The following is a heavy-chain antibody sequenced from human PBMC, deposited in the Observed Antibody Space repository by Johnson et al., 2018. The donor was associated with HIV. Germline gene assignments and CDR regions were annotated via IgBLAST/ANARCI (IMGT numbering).Heavy chain of an antibody. CDR3: TRDQYCGGDCYSFGAFDI. D-gene: IGHD2-21*02. CDR2: ITSNGGST. CDR1: GFTFSSYA. V-gene: IGHV3-64*01. J-gene: IGHJ3*02. Sequence: MLLVESGGGLVQPGGSLRLSCAASGFTFSSYAMHWVRQAPGKGLEYVSAITSNGGSTYYAKSVKGRFTISRDNSKNTLYLQMGSLRAEDMAVYYCTRDQYCGGDCYSFGAFDIWGQGTMVTVSS.